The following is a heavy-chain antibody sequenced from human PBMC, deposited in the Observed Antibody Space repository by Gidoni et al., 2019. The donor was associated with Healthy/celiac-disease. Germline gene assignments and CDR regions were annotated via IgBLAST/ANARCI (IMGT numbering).Heavy chain of an antibody. CDR2: IYYSGST. V-gene: IGHV4-59*01. CDR1: GGSISSYY. D-gene: IGHD6-19*01. J-gene: IGHJ4*02. CDR3: ARGAEGSGWYRGALFDY. Sequence: QVQLQESGPGLVKPSETMSLTCTVSGGSISSYYWSWIRQPPGKGLEWIGYIYYSGSTNYNPSLKSRVTISVDTSKNQFSLKLSSVTAADTAVYYCARGAEGSGWYRGALFDYWGQGTLVTVSS.